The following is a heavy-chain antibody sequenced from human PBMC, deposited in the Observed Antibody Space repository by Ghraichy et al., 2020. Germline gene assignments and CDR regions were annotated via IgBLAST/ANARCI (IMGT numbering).Heavy chain of an antibody. Sequence: SETLSPTCAVYGGSFSGYYWSWIRQPPGKGLEWIGEINHSGSTNYNPSLKSRVTISVDTSKNQFSLKLSSVTAADTAVYYCASQYSESPGGYGMAVWGQGTTVLVS. V-gene: IGHV4-34*01. CDR2: INHSGST. D-gene: IGHD3-3*01. CDR1: GGSFSGYY. J-gene: IGHJ6*02. CDR3: ASQYSESPGGYGMAV.